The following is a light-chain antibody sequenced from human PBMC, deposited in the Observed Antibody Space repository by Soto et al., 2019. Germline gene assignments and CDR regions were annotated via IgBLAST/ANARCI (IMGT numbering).Light chain of an antibody. CDR3: TSYTSGSTLYV. CDR1: SRDVGGYIY. J-gene: IGLJ1*01. CDR2: EVN. V-gene: IGLV2-14*01. Sequence: QSALTQPASVSGAPGQAITISCTGSSRDVGGYIYVSWYQQHAGKAPKLLIYEVNNRPSGVSNRFSGSKSGNTASLTISGLQAEDEADYYCTSYTSGSTLYVFGTGTKVTVL.